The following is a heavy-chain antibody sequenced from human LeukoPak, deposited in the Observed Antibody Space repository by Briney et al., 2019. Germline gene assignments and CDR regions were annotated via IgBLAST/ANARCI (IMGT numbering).Heavy chain of an antibody. J-gene: IGHJ4*02. CDR3: ARPYDTRGYFPDY. D-gene: IGHD3-22*01. Sequence: SMKGRFTISRDNAKNSLYLQKNSLGAEDTAVYYCARPYDTRGYFPDYWGQGTLVTVSS. V-gene: IGHV3-21*01.